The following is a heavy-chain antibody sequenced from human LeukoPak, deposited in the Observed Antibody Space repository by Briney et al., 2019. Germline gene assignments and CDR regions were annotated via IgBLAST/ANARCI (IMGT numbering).Heavy chain of an antibody. CDR2: IIPILGIA. Sequence: SVKVSCKASGGTFSSYAISWVRQAPGQGLEWMGRIIPILGIANYAQKFQGRVTITADKSTSTAYMELSSLRSEDTAVYYCARTPVVTLTFDYWGQGTLVTVSS. J-gene: IGHJ4*02. D-gene: IGHD2/OR15-2a*01. V-gene: IGHV1-69*04. CDR1: GGTFSSYA. CDR3: ARTPVVTLTFDY.